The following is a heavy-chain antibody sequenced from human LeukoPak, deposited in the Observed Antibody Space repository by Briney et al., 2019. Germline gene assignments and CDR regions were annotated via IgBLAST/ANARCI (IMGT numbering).Heavy chain of an antibody. V-gene: IGHV4-30-2*01. Sequence: PSQTLSLTCTVSGGSISSHNYYRSWIRQPPGKGLEWIGYIYHSGSTYYNPSLKSRVTISVDTSKNQFSLKLSSVTAADTAVYYCARDGIGITMVRGVPGHYYGMDVWGQGTTVTVSS. D-gene: IGHD3-10*01. CDR3: ARDGIGITMVRGVPGHYYGMDV. J-gene: IGHJ6*02. CDR2: IYHSGST. CDR1: GGSISSHNYY.